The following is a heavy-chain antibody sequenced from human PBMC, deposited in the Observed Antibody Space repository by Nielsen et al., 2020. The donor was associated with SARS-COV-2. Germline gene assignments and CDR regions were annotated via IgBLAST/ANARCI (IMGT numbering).Heavy chain of an antibody. J-gene: IGHJ4*02. V-gene: IGHV3-23*01. D-gene: IGHD2-2*01. CDR1: GFTLSTYA. Sequence: GGSLRLSCTASGFTLSTYAMSWVRQAPGKGLEWVSTLSGDGVGTYYADSVKGRFTISRDISKNTLYLQMNSLRAEDTAVYYCAREPYCSTTSCRGRLVYWGQGTLVSVSS. CDR3: AREPYCSTTSCRGRLVY. CDR2: LSGDGVGT.